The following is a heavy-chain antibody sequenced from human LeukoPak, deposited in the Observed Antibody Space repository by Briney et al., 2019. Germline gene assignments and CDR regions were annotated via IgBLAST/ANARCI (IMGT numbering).Heavy chain of an antibody. D-gene: IGHD3-22*01. CDR2: IIPVFGTT. CDR3: ARCSPGDSSNFYAVLQY. V-gene: IGHV1-69*06. Sequence: GASVKVSCKASGGTFSSHAISWVRQAPGQGLEWLGGIIPVFGTTTYAQKFQAKVTMTADKSTNTAYLEISSLTSDDTAVYYCARCSPGDSSNFYAVLQYWGQGTQVTVST. CDR1: GGTFSSHA. J-gene: IGHJ4*02.